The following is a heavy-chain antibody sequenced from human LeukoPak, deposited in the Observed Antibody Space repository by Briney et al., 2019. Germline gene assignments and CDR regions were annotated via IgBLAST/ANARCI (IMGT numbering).Heavy chain of an antibody. CDR1: GGSVSSGSYY. D-gene: IGHD7-27*01. Sequence: PSETLSLTCTVSGGSVSSGSYYWSWIRQPPGKGLEWIGYIYYSGSTNYNPSLKSRVTISVDTSKNQFSLKLSSVTAADTAVYYCARLGLGRYFDYWGQGTLVTVSS. CDR2: IYYSGST. V-gene: IGHV4-61*01. CDR3: ARLGLGRYFDY. J-gene: IGHJ4*02.